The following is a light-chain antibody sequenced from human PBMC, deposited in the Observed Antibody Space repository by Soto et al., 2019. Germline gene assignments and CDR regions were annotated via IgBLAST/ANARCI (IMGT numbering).Light chain of an antibody. J-gene: IGLJ1*01. CDR2: EVS. CDR1: SSDVGGYNY. Sequence: QSALTQPASVSGSPGQSITISCTGTSSDVGGYNYVSWYQQHPGKSPKLMIYEVSNRPSGVSDRFSGSKSGNTDSLTISGLQAEDEADYYCSSYTSSTTYVLGIGTKLTVL. CDR3: SSYTSSTTYV. V-gene: IGLV2-14*01.